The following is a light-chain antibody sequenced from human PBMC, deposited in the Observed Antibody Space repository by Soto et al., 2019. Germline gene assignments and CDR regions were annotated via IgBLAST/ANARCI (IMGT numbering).Light chain of an antibody. CDR1: QSLSSSY. CDR3: QQANSFPLT. Sequence: EIVMTQSPATLSVSPGESATLSCRASQSLSSSYLVWYQQRPGQAPRLLIYSASYRATGIPDRFSGSGSGTDFTLTISSLQPEDFATYYCQQANSFPLTFGQGTRLEIK. CDR2: SAS. V-gene: IGKV3D-7*01. J-gene: IGKJ5*01.